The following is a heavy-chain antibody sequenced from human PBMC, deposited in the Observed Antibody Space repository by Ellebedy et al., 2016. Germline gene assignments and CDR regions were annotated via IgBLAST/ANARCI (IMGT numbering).Heavy chain of an antibody. CDR2: IKSKSDGGTT. D-gene: IGHD5/OR15-5a*01. J-gene: IGHJ4*02. CDR1: GFTFSSAW. V-gene: IGHV3-15*01. Sequence: GESLKISXAASGFTFSSAWMSWVRQPPGKGLEWVGRIKSKSDGGTTDYAAPVKGRFTISRDDSKDMLYLQMNSLKTEDTAVYYCTMVSTFDYWGQGTLVTVSS. CDR3: TMVSTFDY.